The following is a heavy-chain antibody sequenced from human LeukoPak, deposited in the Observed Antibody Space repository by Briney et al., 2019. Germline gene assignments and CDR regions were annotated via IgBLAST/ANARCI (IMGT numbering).Heavy chain of an antibody. D-gene: IGHD6-13*01. CDR1: GFTFSSYA. Sequence: GGSLRLSCAASGFTFSSYAMSWLRQAPGKGLEWVSDISGSGGSTYYADSVKGRFTISRDNSKNTLYLQMNSLRAEDTAVYYCAKVKVYSSSWYVAGRRWFDPWGQGTLVTVSS. J-gene: IGHJ5*02. CDR3: AKVKVYSSSWYVAGRRWFDP. CDR2: ISGSGGST. V-gene: IGHV3-23*01.